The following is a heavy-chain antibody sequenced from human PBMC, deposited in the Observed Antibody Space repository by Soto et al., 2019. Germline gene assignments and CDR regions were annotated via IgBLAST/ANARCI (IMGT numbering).Heavy chain of an antibody. CDR1: GNTLTKLS. Sequence: SVKVSCKVSGNTLTKLSMHWVRQAPGKGLERMGGFIPIFGTAIYAQKFQGRVTITADESTSTAYMELSSLRSEDTVVYYCASLLMGSDGIVSGNDPWGQGTLVTSPQ. D-gene: IGHD1-26*01. CDR3: ASLLMGSDGIVSGNDP. J-gene: IGHJ5*02. CDR2: FIPIFGTA. V-gene: IGHV1-69*13.